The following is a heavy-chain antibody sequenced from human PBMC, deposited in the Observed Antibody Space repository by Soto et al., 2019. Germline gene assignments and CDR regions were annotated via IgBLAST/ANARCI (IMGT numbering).Heavy chain of an antibody. CDR1: GFTFSTYG. D-gene: IGHD3-22*01. V-gene: IGHV3-30*18. J-gene: IGHJ3*02. CDR2: ISYDGSDK. CDR3: AKESYYDSSDYNAFDI. Sequence: GGSLRLSCAASGFTFSTYGMHWVRQAPGKGLECVSVISYDGSDKYYADSVKGRFTISRDSSKNMLYLQMNSLRAEDTAIYYCAKESYYDSSDYNAFDIWGQGTMVTVSS.